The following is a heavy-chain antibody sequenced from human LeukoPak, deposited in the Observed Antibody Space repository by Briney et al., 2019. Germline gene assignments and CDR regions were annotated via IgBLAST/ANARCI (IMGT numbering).Heavy chain of an antibody. CDR3: ARETMVRGVPPPYYFDY. V-gene: IGHV1-18*01. CDR2: ISGYNGNT. J-gene: IGHJ4*02. Sequence: ASVKVSCKASGYTFISYGISWVRQAPGQGLEWMGWISGYNGNTNYAQNLQGRVTMTTDTSTSTAYMELRSLRSDDTAVYYCARETMVRGVPPPYYFDYWGQGTLVTVSS. CDR1: GYTFISYG. D-gene: IGHD3-10*01.